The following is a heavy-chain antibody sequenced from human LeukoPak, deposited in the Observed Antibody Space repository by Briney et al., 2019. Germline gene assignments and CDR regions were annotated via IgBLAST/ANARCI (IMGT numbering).Heavy chain of an antibody. D-gene: IGHD2/OR15-2a*01. Sequence: SETLSLTCNVSGVSVSTSHWNWIRHRPGKGLEWIGCLSYTGKTDYNPSLKSRVSISLGSSNNHFSLKLTPVTAADTAVYYCSEGYFEPFDHWGQGILVTVSS. CDR3: SEGYFEPFDH. CDR1: GVSVSTSH. J-gene: IGHJ4*02. V-gene: IGHV4-59*02. CDR2: LSYTGKT.